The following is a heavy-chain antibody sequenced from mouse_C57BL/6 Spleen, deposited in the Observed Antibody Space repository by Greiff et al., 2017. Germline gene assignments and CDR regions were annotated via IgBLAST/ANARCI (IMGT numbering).Heavy chain of an antibody. J-gene: IGHJ4*01. CDR2: INPSNGGT. V-gene: IGHV1-53*01. Sequence: QVQLQQPGTELVKPGASVKLSCKASGYTFTSYWMHWVKQRPGQGLEWIGNINPSNGGTNYNEKFKSKATLTVDKSSSTAYMQLSSLTSEDSAVYYCARERLGRGDYYAMDYWGQGTSVTVSS. CDR3: ARERLGRGDYYAMDY. CDR1: GYTFTSYW. D-gene: IGHD4-1*01.